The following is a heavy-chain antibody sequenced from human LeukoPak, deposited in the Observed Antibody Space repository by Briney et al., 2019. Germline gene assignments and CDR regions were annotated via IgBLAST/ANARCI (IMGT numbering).Heavy chain of an antibody. CDR2: ISWNSGSI. V-gene: IGHV3-9*01. D-gene: IGHD1-26*01. CDR1: GFTFDDYA. CDR3: AKDISGSYYRYFDY. J-gene: IGHJ4*02. Sequence: GRSLRLSCAASGFTFDDYAMHWVRQAPGKGLEWVSGISWNSGSIGYADSVKGRFTISRDNAKNSLYLRMNSLRAEDTALYYCAKDISGSYYRYFDYWGQGTLVTVSS.